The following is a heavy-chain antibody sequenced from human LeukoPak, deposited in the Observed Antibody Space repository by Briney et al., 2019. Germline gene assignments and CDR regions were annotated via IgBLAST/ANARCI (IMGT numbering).Heavy chain of an antibody. CDR2: INSDGSST. Sequence: PGGSLRLSCAASGFTFSSYWMHWVRHAPGKGLVWVSRINSDGSSTSYADSVKGRFTISRDNSKNTLYLQMNSLRAEDTAVYYCAKHGCGGDCYIFDYWGQGTLVTVSS. CDR3: AKHGCGGDCYIFDY. J-gene: IGHJ4*02. D-gene: IGHD2-21*02. V-gene: IGHV3-74*01. CDR1: GFTFSSYW.